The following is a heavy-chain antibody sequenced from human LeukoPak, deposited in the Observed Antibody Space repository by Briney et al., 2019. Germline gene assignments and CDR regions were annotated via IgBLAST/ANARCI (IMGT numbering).Heavy chain of an antibody. V-gene: IGHV1-69*04. CDR2: IIPILGIA. CDR3: ARDRVQVGDGYGTVYYVDV. J-gene: IGHJ6*03. D-gene: IGHD5-24*01. Sequence: SVKVSCKASGGTFSSYTISWVRQAPGQGLEWMGRIIPILGIANYAQKFQGRVTITADKSTSTAYMELSSLRSEDTAVYYCARDRVQVGDGYGTVYYVDVWGKGTTVTVSS. CDR1: GGTFSSYT.